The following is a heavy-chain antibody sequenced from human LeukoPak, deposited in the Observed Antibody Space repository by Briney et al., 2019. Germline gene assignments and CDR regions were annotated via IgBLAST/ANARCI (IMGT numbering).Heavy chain of an antibody. D-gene: IGHD2-2*01. CDR3: ARRLYCSSTSCYYFDG. Sequence: GESLKISCKGSGYSFTSYWIGWVRQMPGKGLEWMGIIYSGDSDTRYSPSFQGQVTISADKSISTAYLQWSSLKASDTAMYYCARRLYCSSTSCYYFDGWGQGTLVTVS. CDR2: IYSGDSDT. V-gene: IGHV5-51*01. CDR1: GYSFTSYW. J-gene: IGHJ4*02.